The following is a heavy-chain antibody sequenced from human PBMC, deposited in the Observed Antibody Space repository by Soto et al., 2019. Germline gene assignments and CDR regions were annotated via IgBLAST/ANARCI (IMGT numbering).Heavy chain of an antibody. V-gene: IGHV3-9*01. Sequence: GEFLRLAYGASGFTFDDYAMHWVRQAPGKGLEWVSGISWPRGSIGYADSVKGRFTISRDNAKNSLYLQMNSLRAEARGLGCCATDMHEGIAVAGLFDYWGQGSLVTVSS. CDR3: ATDMHEGIAVAGLFDY. CDR2: ISWPRGSI. J-gene: IGHJ4*02. CDR1: GFTFDDYA. D-gene: IGHD6-19*01.